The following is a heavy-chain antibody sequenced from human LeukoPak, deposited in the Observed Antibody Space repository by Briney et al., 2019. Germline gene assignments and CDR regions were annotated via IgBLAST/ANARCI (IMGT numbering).Heavy chain of an antibody. V-gene: IGHV4-34*01. CDR1: GGSFSGYY. Sequence: SETLSLTCAVYGGSFSGYYWSWIRQPPGKGLEWIGEINHSGSTNYNPSLKSRVTISVDTSKNQFSLKLSSVTAADTAVYYCASTPTGITMVRGVWFGPWGQGTLVTVSS. CDR3: ASTPTGITMVRGVWFGP. J-gene: IGHJ5*02. CDR2: INHSGST. D-gene: IGHD3-10*01.